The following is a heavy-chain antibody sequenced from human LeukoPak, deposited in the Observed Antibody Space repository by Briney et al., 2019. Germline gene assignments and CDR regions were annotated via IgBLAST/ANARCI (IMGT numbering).Heavy chain of an antibody. CDR2: ILYDGSNK. CDR1: GFTFGSYG. CDR3: AKADDGSGSNYGMDV. Sequence: GGSLRLSCAASGFTFGSYGMHWVRQAPGKWLGSVAFILYDGSNKYYADSVKGRFTISRDNSKNTLYLQMNSLRAEDTAVYYCAKADDGSGSNYGMDVWGQGTTVTVSS. J-gene: IGHJ6*02. V-gene: IGHV3-30*02. D-gene: IGHD3-10*01.